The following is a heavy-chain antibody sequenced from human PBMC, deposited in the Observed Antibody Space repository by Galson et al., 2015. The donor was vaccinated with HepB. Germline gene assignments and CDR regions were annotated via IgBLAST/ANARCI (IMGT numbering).Heavy chain of an antibody. V-gene: IGHV1-3*01. J-gene: IGHJ4*02. D-gene: IGHD3-10*01. CDR1: GYTFPTYA. CDR3: ARQMQYGSVSSFDY. CDR2: FNAVSGTT. Sequence: SVKVSCKASGYTFPTYAMHWVRQAPGQRLEWMGWFNAVSGTTKYSQRFQGRVTITRYTSASTAYMELSSLRSEDTAVYYCARQMQYGSVSSFDYWGQGTLFTVSS.